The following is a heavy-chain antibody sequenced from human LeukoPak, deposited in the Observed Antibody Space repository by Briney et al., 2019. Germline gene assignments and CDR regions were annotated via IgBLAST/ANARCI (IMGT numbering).Heavy chain of an antibody. J-gene: IGHJ5*02. D-gene: IGHD6-19*01. CDR2: IKQDGSEK. CDR3: AKDASSGWSRVGNWFDP. V-gene: IGHV3-7*03. Sequence: PGGSLRLSCAASGFTFSGYWMSWVRQAPGKGLEWVANIKQDGSEKYYVDSVKGRFTISRDNSKNTLYLQMNSLRAEDTAVYYCAKDASSGWSRVGNWFDPWGQGTLVTVSS. CDR1: GFTFSGYW.